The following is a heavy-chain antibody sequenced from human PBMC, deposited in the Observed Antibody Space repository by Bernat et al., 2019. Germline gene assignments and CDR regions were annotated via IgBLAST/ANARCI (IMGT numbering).Heavy chain of an antibody. D-gene: IGHD4-17*01. CDR2: IIPIFGTA. J-gene: IGHJ6*03. CDR3: ARSVGLRSLYYYYYMDV. Sequence: QVQLVQSGAEVKKPGSSVKVSCKASGGTFSSYAISWVRQAPGQGLEWMGGIIPIFGTANYAQKFQGRVTITADESTGTAYMELSSLRSEDTAVYYCARSVGLRSLYYYYYMDVWGKGTTVTVSS. CDR1: GGTFSSYA. V-gene: IGHV1-69*01.